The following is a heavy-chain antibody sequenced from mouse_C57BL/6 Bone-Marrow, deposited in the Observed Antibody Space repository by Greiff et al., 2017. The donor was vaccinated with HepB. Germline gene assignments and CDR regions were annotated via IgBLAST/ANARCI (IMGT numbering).Heavy chain of an antibody. V-gene: IGHV2-2*01. J-gene: IGHJ4*01. CDR1: GFSLTSYG. D-gene: IGHD2-4*01. CDR3: ARYYDYDRYYAMDY. CDR2: IWSGGST. Sequence: VQLQQSGPGLVQPSQSLSITCTVSGFSLTSYGVHWVRQSPGKGLEWLGVIWSGGSTDYNAAFISRLSISKDNSKSQVFFKMNSLQADDTAIYYCARYYDYDRYYAMDYWGQGTSVTVSS.